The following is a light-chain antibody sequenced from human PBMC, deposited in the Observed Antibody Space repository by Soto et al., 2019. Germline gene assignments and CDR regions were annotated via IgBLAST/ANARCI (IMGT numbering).Light chain of an antibody. CDR1: QSVSSN. J-gene: IGKJ1*01. CDR2: GAS. Sequence: EIVMTQSPATLSVSPGERATLSCRASQSVSSNLAWYQQKPGQAPRLLIYGASTRATDIPARFSGSGSGTEFTLTISNLQSEDFAVYYCQQYSSWPLTFGQGTKVEIK. V-gene: IGKV3-15*01. CDR3: QQYSSWPLT.